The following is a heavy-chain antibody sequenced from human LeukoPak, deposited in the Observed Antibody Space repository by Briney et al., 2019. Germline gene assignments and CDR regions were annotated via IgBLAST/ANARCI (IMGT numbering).Heavy chain of an antibody. V-gene: IGHV4-31*03. CDR2: IYYSGST. D-gene: IGHD6-13*01. Sequence: SETLSLTCTVSGGSISSGSYYWSWIRQHPGKGLEWIGYIYYSGSTYYHPSLRSRVSISVDTSKNQFSLKVTSVTAADTAVFYCARVRRYVEGVAAAGSIDYWGQGTLVTVSS. CDR1: GGSISSGSYY. J-gene: IGHJ4*02. CDR3: ARVRRYVEGVAAAGSIDY.